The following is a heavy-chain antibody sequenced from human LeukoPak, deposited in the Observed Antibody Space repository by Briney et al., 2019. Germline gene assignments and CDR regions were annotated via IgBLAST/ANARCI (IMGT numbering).Heavy chain of an antibody. D-gene: IGHD2-15*01. V-gene: IGHV1-2*06. CDR1: GYTFTGYY. Sequence: EASVKVSCKVSGYTFTGYYMHWVRQAPGQGLEWMGRINPNSGGTNYAQKFQGRVTMTRGTSISTAYMELSRLRSDDTAVYYCARYGEYCSGGSCYYYFDYWGQGTLVTVSS. J-gene: IGHJ4*02. CDR3: ARYGEYCSGGSCYYYFDY. CDR2: INPNSGGT.